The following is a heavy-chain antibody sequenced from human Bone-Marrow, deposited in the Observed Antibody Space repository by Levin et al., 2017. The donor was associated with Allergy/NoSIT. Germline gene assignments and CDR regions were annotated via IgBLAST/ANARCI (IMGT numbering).Heavy chain of an antibody. CDR1: GFTFSDYY. CDR3: ARSFGDSLGLIY. CDR2: ISSGGTTT. Sequence: KSGGSLRLSCAASGFTFSDYYMSWIRQAPGKGLEWVSYISSGGTTTQYADSVKGRFTISRDNAKNSLYLQMNSLRAEDTAVYYCARSFGDSLGLIYWGQGALVTVSS. D-gene: IGHD2-21*02. J-gene: IGHJ4*02. V-gene: IGHV3-11*01.